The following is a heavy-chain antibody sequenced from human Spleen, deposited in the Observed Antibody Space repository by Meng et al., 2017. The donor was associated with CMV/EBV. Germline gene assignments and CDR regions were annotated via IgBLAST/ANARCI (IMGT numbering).Heavy chain of an antibody. V-gene: IGHV4-4*07. CDR2: IYTSGST. CDR1: GGSISSYY. CDR3: ARGPVAAAGSYFDY. D-gene: IGHD6-13*01. Sequence: QVQLQESGPGLVKPSEPLSLTCTVSGGSISSYYWSWIRQPAGKGLEWIGRIYTSGSTNYNPSLKSRVTISVDTSKNQFSLKLSSVTAADTAVYYCARGPVAAAGSYFDYWGQGTLVTVSS. J-gene: IGHJ4*02.